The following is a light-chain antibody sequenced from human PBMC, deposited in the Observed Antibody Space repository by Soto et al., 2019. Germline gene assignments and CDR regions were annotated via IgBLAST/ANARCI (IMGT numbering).Light chain of an antibody. CDR2: DVR. Sequence: QSALTQPASVSGSPGQSITISCTGTSSDVGYYNYVSWYEQHPGKAPKLMIYDVRNRPSGVSNRFTGYKSGNTAALTISGLQAEDEADYYFSSYTSSSTYVFGTGTELTVL. J-gene: IGLJ1*01. CDR3: SSYTSSSTYV. CDR1: SSDVGYYNY. V-gene: IGLV2-14*03.